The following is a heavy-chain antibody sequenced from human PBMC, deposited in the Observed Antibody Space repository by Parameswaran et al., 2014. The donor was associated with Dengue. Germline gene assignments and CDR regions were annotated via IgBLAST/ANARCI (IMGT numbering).Heavy chain of an antibody. J-gene: IGHJ6*03. CDR3: ARDAWYSSSWYGNYYYMDV. V-gene: IGHV1-2*04. D-gene: IGHD6-13*01. Sequence: WVRQAPGQGLEWMGWISAYNGNTNYAQKFQGWVTMTRDTSISTAYMELSRLRSDDTAVYYCARDAWYSSSWYGNYYYMDVWGKDHGHRLL. CDR2: ISAYNGNT.